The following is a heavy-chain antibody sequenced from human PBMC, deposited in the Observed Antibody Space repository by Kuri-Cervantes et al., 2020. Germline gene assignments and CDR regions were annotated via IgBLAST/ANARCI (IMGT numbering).Heavy chain of an antibody. V-gene: IGHV1-18*01. CDR3: ARTIAYGSGSRFREDV. CDR2: ISAYNGNT. J-gene: IGHJ6*02. D-gene: IGHD3-10*01. Sequence: ASVKVSCKASGYTFTSYGISWVRQAPGQGLEWMGWISAYNGNTNYAQKLQGRVTMTTDTSTSTAYMELRSLRSDDTAVYYCARTIAYGSGSRFREDVWGQGTTVTVSS. CDR1: GYTFTSYG.